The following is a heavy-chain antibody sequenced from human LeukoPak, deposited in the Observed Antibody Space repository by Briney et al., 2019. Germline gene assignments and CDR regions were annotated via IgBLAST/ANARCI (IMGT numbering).Heavy chain of an antibody. J-gene: IGHJ4*02. V-gene: IGHV1-46*01. CDR3: AREGDCSSTSCPFDY. Sequence: ASVKVSCKASGGTFSSYAISWVRQAPGQGLEWMGIINPSGGSTSYAQKFQGRVTMTRDMSTSTVYMELSSLRSEDTAVYYCAREGDCSSTSCPFDYWGQGTLVTVSS. CDR1: GGTFSSYA. D-gene: IGHD2-2*01. CDR2: INPSGGST.